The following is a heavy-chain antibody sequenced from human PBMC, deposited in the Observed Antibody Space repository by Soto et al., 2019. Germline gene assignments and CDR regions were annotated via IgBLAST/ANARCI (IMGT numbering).Heavy chain of an antibody. V-gene: IGHV4-31*03. CDR1: GGSISSGGYY. J-gene: IGHJ4*02. D-gene: IGHD3-9*01. CDR3: ARQPGYYDILTGYSTYYFDY. CDR2: IYYSGST. Sequence: PSETLSLTCTVSGGSISSGGYYWNWIRQHPGKGLEWIGYIYYSGSTYYNPSLKSRVTISVDTSKNQFSLKLSSVTAADTAVYYCARQPGYYDILTGYSTYYFDYWGQGTPVTVSS.